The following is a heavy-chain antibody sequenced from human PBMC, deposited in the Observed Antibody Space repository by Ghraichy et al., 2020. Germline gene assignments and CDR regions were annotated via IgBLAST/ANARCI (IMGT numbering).Heavy chain of an antibody. CDR1: GFTFSSYA. V-gene: IGHV3-23*01. CDR3: AKAPIDYSPYYYGMDV. J-gene: IGHJ6*02. D-gene: IGHD2-15*01. Sequence: GGSLRLSCAASGFTFSSYAMSWVRQAPGKGLEWVSAISGSGGSTYYADSVKGRFTISRDNSKNTLYLQMNSLRAEDTAVYYCAKAPIDYSPYYYGMDVWGQGTTVTVSS. CDR2: ISGSGGST.